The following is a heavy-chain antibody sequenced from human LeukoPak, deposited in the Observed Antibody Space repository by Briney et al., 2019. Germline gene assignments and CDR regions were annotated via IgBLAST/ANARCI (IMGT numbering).Heavy chain of an antibody. J-gene: IGHJ4*02. CDR2: IFPSGGEI. Sequence: GGSLRLSCEASGFTFSTFAMIWVRQPPGKGLEWVSSIFPSGGEIHYADSVRGRFTISRDNSKSTLSLQMNSLRAEDTAIYYCATYRQVLLPFESWGQGTLVAVSS. CDR1: GFTFSTFA. CDR3: ATYRQVLLPFES. D-gene: IGHD2-8*02. V-gene: IGHV3-23*01.